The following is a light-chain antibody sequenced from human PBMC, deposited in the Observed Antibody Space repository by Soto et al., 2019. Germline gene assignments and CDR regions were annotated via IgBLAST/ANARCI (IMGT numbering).Light chain of an antibody. V-gene: IGKV3-15*01. CDR1: ETVSIN. CDR2: GAS. J-gene: IGKJ2*01. CDR3: QQYNNWPYT. Sequence: ERVMTQSPATLSVSPGERATLSCRASETVSINLAWFQQKHGQAPRLLIYGASTRATGAPARFSGSGSVTEFTLTISSLQSEDFAVYYCQQYNNWPYTFGQGTKVDIK.